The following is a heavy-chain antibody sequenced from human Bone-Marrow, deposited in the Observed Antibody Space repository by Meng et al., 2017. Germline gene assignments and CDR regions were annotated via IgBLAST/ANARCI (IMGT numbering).Heavy chain of an antibody. Sequence: GGSLRLSCAASGFTFSSYGMHWVRQAPGKGLEWVAVIWYDGSNKYYADSVKGRFTISRDNSKNTLYLQMNSLRAEDTAVYYCAKPGKGGYCTNGVCKPFDPWGQGTLVTVSS. CDR2: IWYDGSNK. J-gene: IGHJ5*02. D-gene: IGHD2-8*01. V-gene: IGHV3-33*06. CDR3: AKPGKGGYCTNGVCKPFDP. CDR1: GFTFSSYG.